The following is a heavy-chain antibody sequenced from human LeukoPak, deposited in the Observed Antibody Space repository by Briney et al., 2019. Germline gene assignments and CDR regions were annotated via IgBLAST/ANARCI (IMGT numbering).Heavy chain of an antibody. CDR3: ARWCCSSTSCYFDY. Sequence: GASVKVSCKASGYTFTSYDIHWVRQATGQGLEWMGWMNPNSGNTGYAQKFQGRVTITRNTSISTAYMELSSLRSEDTAVYYCARWCCSSTSCYFDYWGQGTLVTVSS. V-gene: IGHV1-8*03. CDR1: GYTFTSYD. J-gene: IGHJ4*02. CDR2: MNPNSGNT. D-gene: IGHD2-2*01.